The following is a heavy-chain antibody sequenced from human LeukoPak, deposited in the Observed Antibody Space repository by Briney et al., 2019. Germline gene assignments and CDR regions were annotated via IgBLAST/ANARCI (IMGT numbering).Heavy chain of an antibody. CDR2: INPNSGGT. V-gene: IGHV1-2*02. D-gene: IGHD6-13*01. CDR3: ARGETEETGTRPDAFDI. Sequence: ASVKVSCKASGYTFTGYYMHWVRQAPGQGLEWMGWINPNSGGTKYAQKFQGRVTMTRDTSISTAYMELTRLRSDDTAVYYCARGETEETGTRPDAFDIWGQGTVVTVSS. CDR1: GYTFTGYY. J-gene: IGHJ3*02.